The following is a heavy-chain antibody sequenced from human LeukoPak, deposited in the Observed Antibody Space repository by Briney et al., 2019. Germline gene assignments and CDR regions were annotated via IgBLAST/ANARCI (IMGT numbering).Heavy chain of an antibody. CDR3: AKRSGPLDY. CDR2: ISASGGST. V-gene: IGHV3-23*01. CDR1: GFTVSICA. D-gene: IGHD5-12*01. J-gene: IGHJ4*02. Sequence: QPGGSLRLSCAVSGFTVSICAMSWVRQAPGKGLQWVSSISASGGSTYYADSVKGRFTISRDKSKNTVYLQMNSLRADDTAVYYCAKRSGPLDYWGQGTLVTVSS.